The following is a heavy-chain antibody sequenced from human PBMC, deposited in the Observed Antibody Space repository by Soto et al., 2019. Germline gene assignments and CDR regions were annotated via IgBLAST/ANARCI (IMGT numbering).Heavy chain of an antibody. V-gene: IGHV3-23*01. CDR3: AKDSWPSYYDSSPGSLFDY. D-gene: IGHD3-22*01. CDR2: ISGSGGST. Sequence: PGGSLRLSCAASGFTFSSYAMSWVRQAPGKGLEWVSAISGSGGSTYYADSVKGRFTISRDNSKNTLYLQMNSLRAEDTAVYYCAKDSWPSYYDSSPGSLFDYWGQGTLVTVSS. J-gene: IGHJ4*02. CDR1: GFTFSSYA.